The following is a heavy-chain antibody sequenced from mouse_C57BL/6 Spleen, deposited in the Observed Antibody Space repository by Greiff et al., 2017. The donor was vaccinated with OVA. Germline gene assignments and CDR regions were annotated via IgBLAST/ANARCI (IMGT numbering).Heavy chain of an antibody. CDR2: IYPRSGNT. CDR1: GYTFTSYG. D-gene: IGHD2-5*01. Sequence: QVQLQQSGAELARPGASVKLSCKASGYTFTSYGISWVKQRTGQGLEWIGEIYPRSGNTYYNEKFKGKATLTADKSSSTAYMALRSLTSEDSAVYFCARDYSNCPFAYWGQGTLVTVSA. J-gene: IGHJ3*01. V-gene: IGHV1-81*01. CDR3: ARDYSNCPFAY.